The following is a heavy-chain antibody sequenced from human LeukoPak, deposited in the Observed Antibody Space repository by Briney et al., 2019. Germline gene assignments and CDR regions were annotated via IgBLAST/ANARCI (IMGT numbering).Heavy chain of an antibody. D-gene: IGHD6-13*01. J-gene: IGHJ3*02. CDR3: ARRAAAADLNAFDI. CDR1: GGSISSSSYY. CDR2: IYYSGST. V-gene: IGHV4-39*01. Sequence: SETLSLTCTVSGGSISSSSYYWGWIRQPPGKGLEWIGSIYYSGSTYYNPSLKSRVTISVGTSKNQFSLKLSSVTAADTAVYYCARRAAAADLNAFDIWGQGTMVTVSS.